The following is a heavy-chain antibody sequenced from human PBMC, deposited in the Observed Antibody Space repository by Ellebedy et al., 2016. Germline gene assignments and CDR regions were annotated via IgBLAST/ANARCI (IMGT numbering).Heavy chain of an antibody. V-gene: IGHV4-59*08. J-gene: IGHJ2*01. CDR1: GGSISSYY. Sequence: GSLRLSCTVSGGSISSYYWSWIRQPPGKGLEWIGYIYYSGSTNYNPSLKSRVTISVDPSKNQFSLKLSSVTAAEPAVYYCAMEMATIKPSIYWYFDLWGRGTLVTVSS. CDR3: AMEMATIKPSIYWYFDL. CDR2: IYYSGST. D-gene: IGHD5-24*01.